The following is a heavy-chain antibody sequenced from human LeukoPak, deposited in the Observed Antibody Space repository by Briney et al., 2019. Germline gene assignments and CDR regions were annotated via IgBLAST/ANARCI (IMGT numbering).Heavy chain of an antibody. CDR2: IDTSGTYI. CDR1: GFILSDYN. Sequence: PGGSLRLSCAASGFILSDYNMNWVRQAPGKGLEWVSFIDTSGTYITYADSVKGRFTISRENAKNSLYLQMNSLRAEDTAVYYCTRDLSATARAYDYWGQGTLVSVSS. D-gene: IGHD1-26*01. J-gene: IGHJ4*02. V-gene: IGHV3-21*01. CDR3: TRDLSATARAYDY.